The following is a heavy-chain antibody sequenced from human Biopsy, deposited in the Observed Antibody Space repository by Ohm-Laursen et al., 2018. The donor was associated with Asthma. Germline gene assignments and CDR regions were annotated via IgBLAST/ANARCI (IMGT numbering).Heavy chain of an antibody. CDR3: VRHQYSSSWSTFDC. J-gene: IGHJ4*02. CDR2: MYHSGSP. D-gene: IGHD3-22*01. V-gene: IGHV4-39*01. Sequence: PSETLSLTCTVSGGSITSSSYYWGWIRQPPGKGMEWIGSMYHSGSPNYHPSLKSRATISVDTSKNHLSLKMSSVTAADTAVYFCVRHQYSSSWSTFDCWGQGALVTVSS. CDR1: GGSITSSSYY.